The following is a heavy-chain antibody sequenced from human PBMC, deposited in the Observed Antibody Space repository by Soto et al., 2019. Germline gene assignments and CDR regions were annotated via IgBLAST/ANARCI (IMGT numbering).Heavy chain of an antibody. CDR3: ARDGENEGDLTYYFDY. D-gene: IGHD2-21*02. CDR2: IWYDGSNK. CDR1: GFTFSSYG. Sequence: QVQLVESGGGVVQPGRSLRLSCAASGFTFSSYGMHWVRQAPGKGLEWVAVIWYDGSNKYYADSVKGRFTISRDNSKNTLYLQMNSLRAEDTAVYYCARDGENEGDLTYYFDYWGQGTLVTVSS. J-gene: IGHJ4*02. V-gene: IGHV3-33*01.